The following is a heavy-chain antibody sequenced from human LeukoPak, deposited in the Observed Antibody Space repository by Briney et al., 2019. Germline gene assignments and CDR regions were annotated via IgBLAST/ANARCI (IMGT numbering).Heavy chain of an antibody. D-gene: IGHD3-3*01. CDR3: ARVSPYDFWSGYYFDY. V-gene: IGHV4-30-2*01. CDR2: IYHSGST. J-gene: IGHJ4*02. CDR1: GGSISSGGYY. Sequence: PSETLSLTCTVSGGSISSGGYYWSWIRQPPGKGLEWIGYIYHSGSTYYNPSLKSRVTISVDRSKNQFSLKLSSVTAADTAVYYCARVSPYDFWSGYYFDYWGQGTLVTVSP.